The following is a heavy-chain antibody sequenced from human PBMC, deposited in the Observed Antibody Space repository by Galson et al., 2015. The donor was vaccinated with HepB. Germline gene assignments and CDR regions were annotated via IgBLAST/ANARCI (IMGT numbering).Heavy chain of an antibody. D-gene: IGHD3-22*01. V-gene: IGHV4-39*01. J-gene: IGHJ4*02. CDR1: GGSISSSSYY. CDR2: IYYSGST. CDR3: ASAYYYDSSGFDY. Sequence: ETLSLTCTVSGGSISSSSYYWGWIRQPPGKGLEWIGSIYYSGSTYYNPSLKSRVTISVDTSKNQFSLKLSSVTAADTAVYYCASAYYYDSSGFDYWGQGTLVTVSS.